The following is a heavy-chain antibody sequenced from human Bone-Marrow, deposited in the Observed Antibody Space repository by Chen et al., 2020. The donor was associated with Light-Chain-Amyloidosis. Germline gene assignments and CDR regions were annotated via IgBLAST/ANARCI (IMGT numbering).Heavy chain of an antibody. CDR2: IGSSATTI. CDR3: ARWVNYDYPSRGRFDV. J-gene: IGHJ3*01. Sequence: EVQLVESGGGLAQPGGSLRLSCVASGFDFSRYTMGWVRQAPGKGPEWLSDIGSSATTINNADSVKGRFTISRDNANNALFLHMKSLRDEDTALYYCARWVNYDYPSRGRFDVWGQGTMVSVSS. D-gene: IGHD5-12*01. V-gene: IGHV3-48*02. CDR1: GFDFSRYT.